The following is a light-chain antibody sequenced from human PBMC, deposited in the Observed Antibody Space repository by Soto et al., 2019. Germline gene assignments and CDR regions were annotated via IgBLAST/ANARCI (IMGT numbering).Light chain of an antibody. Sequence: QSALTQPASVSGSPGQSITISCTGTSSDVGGYNYVSWYQQHPGKAPKLMIYDVSNRPSWVSNRFSGSKPGNTASLTISGLQDADEADYYCSSYTSSSSVVFGGGTQLTVL. CDR2: DVS. CDR1: SSDVGGYNY. J-gene: IGLJ2*01. CDR3: SSYTSSSSVV. V-gene: IGLV2-14*01.